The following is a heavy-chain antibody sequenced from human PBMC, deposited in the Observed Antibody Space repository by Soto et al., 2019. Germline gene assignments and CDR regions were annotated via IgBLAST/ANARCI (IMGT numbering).Heavy chain of an antibody. J-gene: IGHJ6*02. V-gene: IGHV4-39*07. Sequence: SETLSLTCTVSGGSISSSSYYWGWIRQPPGKGLEWIGSIYYSGSTYYNPSLKSRVTISVDTSKNQFSLKLSSVTAADTAVYYCARDRGFDSSVIGYYYGMDVWGQGTTVTVSS. CDR2: IYYSGST. CDR1: GGSISSSSYY. D-gene: IGHD3-22*01. CDR3: ARDRGFDSSVIGYYYGMDV.